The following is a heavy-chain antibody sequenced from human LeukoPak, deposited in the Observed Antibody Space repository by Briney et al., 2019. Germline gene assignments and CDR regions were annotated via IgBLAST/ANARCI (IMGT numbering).Heavy chain of an antibody. V-gene: IGHV3-30*02. J-gene: IGHJ4*02. CDR1: GFTFSSYG. Sequence: GGALRLSCAASGFTFSSYGIHWVRQAPGKGLEGVAFIRYDGSNKYYADSVKGRFTISRDSSKNTLYLQMNRLRAEDTAVYYCAKDFSVYNYDSRVLDYWGQGTLVTVSS. CDR2: IRYDGSNK. CDR3: AKDFSVYNYDSRVLDY. D-gene: IGHD3-22*01.